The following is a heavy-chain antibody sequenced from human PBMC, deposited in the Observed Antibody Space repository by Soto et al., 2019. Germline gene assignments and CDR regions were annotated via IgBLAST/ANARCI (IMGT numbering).Heavy chain of an antibody. Sequence: VQLVESGGRLVQPGESLRLSCAVSGFSVGVYNMNWVRQAPGKGLVWVSYIHSDGGVIYYADSVRGRFTISRDNTKNLVYLQINRMSDRATAVYYCARKGAIAPAVTPRPYYLGYWGRGTLVTVSS. CDR1: GFSVGVYN. CDR3: ARKGAIAPAVTPRPYYLGY. V-gene: IGHV3-48*02. J-gene: IGHJ4*02. D-gene: IGHD6-25*01. CDR2: IHSDGGVI.